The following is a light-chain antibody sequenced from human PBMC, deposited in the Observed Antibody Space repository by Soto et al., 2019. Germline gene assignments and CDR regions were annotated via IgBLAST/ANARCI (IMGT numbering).Light chain of an antibody. J-gene: IGKJ1*01. V-gene: IGKV1-5*03. CDR3: QHYNSYSEA. CDR1: QTISSW. Sequence: DIQMTQSPSTLSGSVGDRVTITCRASQTISSWLAWYQQKPGKAPKLLIYKASTLKSGVPSRFSGSGSGTAFTLTISSMQPDDFATDYCQHYNSYSEAFGHGTKV. CDR2: KAS.